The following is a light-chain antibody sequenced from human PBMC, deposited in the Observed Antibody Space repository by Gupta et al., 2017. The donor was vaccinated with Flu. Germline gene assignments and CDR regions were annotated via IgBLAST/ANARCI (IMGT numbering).Light chain of an antibody. CDR2: DDT. Sequence: KIGNYSVHWYQQKPGQAPVLILYDDTARPSGISERFSGSNSRNTATLTITRVAADDEADYYCQMWDSRSYHRTFGGGTKLAVL. CDR3: QMWDSRSYHRT. J-gene: IGLJ3*02. V-gene: IGLV3-21*02. CDR1: KIGNYS.